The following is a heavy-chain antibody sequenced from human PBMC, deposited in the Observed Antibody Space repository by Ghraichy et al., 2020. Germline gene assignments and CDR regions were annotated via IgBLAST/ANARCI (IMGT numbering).Heavy chain of an antibody. CDR1: GFTFSSYA. CDR3: AKGAIVVVGWVPAADHDAFDI. V-gene: IGHV3-23*01. J-gene: IGHJ3*02. Sequence: GGSLRLSCAASGFTFSSYAMSWVRQAPGKGLEWVSAISGSGGSTYYADSVKGRFTISRDNSKTTLYLQMNSLRAEDTAVYYCAKGAIVVVGWVPAADHDAFDIWGQGTMVTVSS. D-gene: IGHD3-22*01. CDR2: ISGSGGST.